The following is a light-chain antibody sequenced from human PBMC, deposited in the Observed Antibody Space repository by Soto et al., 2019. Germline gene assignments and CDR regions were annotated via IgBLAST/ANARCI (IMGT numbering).Light chain of an antibody. J-gene: IGKJ4*01. Sequence: DIVMTQSPLSLPVTPGEPASISCRSSQSLLHSNGYNYLDWYLQKPGQSPQLLIYLGSNRASGVPDRFSVSASGTDFTLSISSVEAEDVGVYYCMQTLQTPPTLGGGTKVDIK. CDR1: QSLLHSNGYNY. V-gene: IGKV2-28*01. CDR3: MQTLQTPPT. CDR2: LGS.